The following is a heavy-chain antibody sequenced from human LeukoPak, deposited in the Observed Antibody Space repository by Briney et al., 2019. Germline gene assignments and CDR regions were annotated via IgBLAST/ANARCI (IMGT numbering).Heavy chain of an antibody. V-gene: IGHV3-74*01. CDR1: GFTFSSYG. CDR2: INSDESSR. CDR3: ARDPAAAGSGSHYY. J-gene: IGHJ4*02. Sequence: GGSLRLSCAASGFTFSSYGMSWVRQAPGKGLEWVSRINSDESSRDYADSVKGRFTISRDDAKNTMYLQMNSLRVEDTAVYYCARDPAAAGSGSHYYWGQGTPVTVSS. D-gene: IGHD6-13*01.